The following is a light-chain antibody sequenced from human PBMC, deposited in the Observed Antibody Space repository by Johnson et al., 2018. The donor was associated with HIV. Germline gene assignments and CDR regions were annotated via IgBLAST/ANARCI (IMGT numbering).Light chain of an antibody. CDR1: SSNIESNS. Sequence: QSMLTQPPSVSAAPGQKVTISCSGSSSNIESNSVSWYQQFPGTAPKVLIYENNKRPSGIPDRFSGSKSDTSATLGITGLQTGDEADYYCVTWDNSLSAYVFGTGTKVTVL. V-gene: IGLV1-51*02. CDR2: ENN. J-gene: IGLJ1*01. CDR3: VTWDNSLSAYV.